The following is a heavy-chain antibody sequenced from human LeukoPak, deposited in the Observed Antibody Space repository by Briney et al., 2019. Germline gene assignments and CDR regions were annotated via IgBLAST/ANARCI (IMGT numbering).Heavy chain of an antibody. CDR1: GFTFTSSA. CDR2: IVVGSGNT. D-gene: IGHD1-1*01. V-gene: IGHV1-58*01. Sequence: ASVKVSCKASGFTFTSSAVQWVRQARGQPLEWIGWIVVGSGNTNYAQKFQERVTITRDMSTSTAYMELSSLRSEDTAVYYCAAGQPTYYYGMDVWGKGTTVTVSS. J-gene: IGHJ6*04. CDR3: AAGQPTYYYGMDV.